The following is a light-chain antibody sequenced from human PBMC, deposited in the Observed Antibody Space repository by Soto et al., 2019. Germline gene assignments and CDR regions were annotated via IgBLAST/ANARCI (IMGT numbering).Light chain of an antibody. CDR3: VSYTARSSYV. Sequence: QSALTQPASVSGSPGQSITVYCTGTSSDIGGYILVSWYQQHPGKAPKLMIYDINNRPSGASKRFSGSKSGNTASLTISGLQAEDEADYYCVSYTARSSYVFGTGTKLTVL. J-gene: IGLJ1*01. V-gene: IGLV2-14*01. CDR2: DIN. CDR1: SSDIGGYIL.